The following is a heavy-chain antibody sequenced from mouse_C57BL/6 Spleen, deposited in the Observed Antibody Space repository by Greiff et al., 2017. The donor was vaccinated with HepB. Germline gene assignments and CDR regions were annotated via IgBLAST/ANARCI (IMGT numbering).Heavy chain of an antibody. CDR3: ARQYDYDEFAY. CDR1: GFTFSSYG. Sequence: EVHLVESGGDLVKPGGSLKLSCAASGFTFSSYGMSWVRQTPDKRLEWVATISSGGSYTYYPDSVKGRFTISRDNAKNTLYLQMSSLKSEDTAMYYCARQYDYDEFAYWGQGTLVTVSA. D-gene: IGHD2-4*01. CDR2: ISSGGSYT. J-gene: IGHJ3*01. V-gene: IGHV5-6*01.